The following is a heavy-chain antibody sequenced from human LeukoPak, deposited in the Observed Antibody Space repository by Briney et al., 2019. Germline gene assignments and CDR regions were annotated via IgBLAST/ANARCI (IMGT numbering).Heavy chain of an antibody. Sequence: ASVKVSCKASGYTFTNYYMHWVRQAPGLGLEWMGKINPSGDSTSYAQKFQGRITMTRDTSTSTVYMELSSLRFEDTAVYYCARSAEYGSGSYYYGMDVWGQGTTVTVSS. V-gene: IGHV1-46*01. CDR1: GYTFTNYY. CDR3: ARSAEYGSGSYYYGMDV. J-gene: IGHJ6*02. D-gene: IGHD3-10*01. CDR2: INPSGDST.